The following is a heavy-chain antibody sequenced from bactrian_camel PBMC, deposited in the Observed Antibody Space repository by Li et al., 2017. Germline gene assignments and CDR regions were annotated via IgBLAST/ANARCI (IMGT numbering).Heavy chain of an antibody. D-gene: IGHD1*01. V-gene: IGHV3S54*01. CDR1: GDTYLING. Sequence: HVQLVESGGGSVQPGGSLKLSCVASGDTYLINGVGWFRQGPGKEREGVAVIYTGTYDTGRTSYAGSVKGRFTISRDNAVNTLYLQLNSLKTEDTAVYYCAATDGWLPSSLGQGTQVTVS. CDR2: IYTGTYDTGRT. J-gene: IGHJ4*01.